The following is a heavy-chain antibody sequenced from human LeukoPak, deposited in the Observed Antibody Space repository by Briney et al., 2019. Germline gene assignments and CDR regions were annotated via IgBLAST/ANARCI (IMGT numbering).Heavy chain of an antibody. CDR1: GYSFTSYW. D-gene: IGHD2-2*01. V-gene: IGHV5-51*01. Sequence: GESLKISCKGSGYSFTSYWIGWVRQMPGKGLEWMGIIYPGDSDTRYSPSFQGQVTISADKSISTAYLQWSSLKASDTAMYHCARVVVPAAIQFNDWGQGTLVTVSS. CDR3: ARVVVPAAIQFND. J-gene: IGHJ4*02. CDR2: IYPGDSDT.